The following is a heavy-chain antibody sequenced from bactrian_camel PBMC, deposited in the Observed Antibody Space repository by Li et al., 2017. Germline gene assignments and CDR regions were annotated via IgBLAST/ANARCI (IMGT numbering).Heavy chain of an antibody. Sequence: QLVESGGGLVLPGGSLRLSCATSGFTFSSYAMFWVRQAQGKGLEWVSGINSGGGRTYYGDSVKGRFTISRDNTKNMLYLQMNSLKSEDTALYYCTKAAFTFDVLGSFGYWGQGTQVTVS. V-gene: IGHV3S31*01. CDR2: INSGGGRT. CDR3: TKAAFTFDVLGSFGY. D-gene: IGHD1*01. CDR1: GFTFSSYA. J-gene: IGHJ6*01.